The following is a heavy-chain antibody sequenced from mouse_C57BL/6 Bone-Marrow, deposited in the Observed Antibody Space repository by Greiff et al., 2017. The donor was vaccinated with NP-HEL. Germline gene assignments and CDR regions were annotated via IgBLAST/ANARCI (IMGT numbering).Heavy chain of an antibody. J-gene: IGHJ3*01. Sequence: VQLQQSGPVLAKPGASVKISCKTSGYAFSSSWMHWVKQRPGKGLEWIGPIYPGDSDTSYNQKFKGKAKLTAVTSARTAYMALSSLTYEDSAVYYCTNVGYYPAWFSYWGQGTLVTVSA. CDR2: IYPGDSDT. V-gene: IGHV1-5*01. CDR3: TNVGYYPAWFSY. D-gene: IGHD2-3*01. CDR1: GYAFSSSW.